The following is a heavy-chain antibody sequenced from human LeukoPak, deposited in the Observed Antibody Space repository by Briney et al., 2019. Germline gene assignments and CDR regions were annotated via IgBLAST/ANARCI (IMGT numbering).Heavy chain of an antibody. D-gene: IGHD2-2*01. J-gene: IGHJ4*02. CDR1: GFTFSSYW. Sequence: GGSLRLSCAASGFTFSSYWMSWVRQAPGKGLEWVANIKQDGSEKYYVDSVKGRFTISRDNAKNSLYLQMNGLRAEDTAVYYCARDQRYCSSSSCPWEPFDYWGQGTLVTVSS. CDR3: ARDQRYCSSSSCPWEPFDY. CDR2: IKQDGSEK. V-gene: IGHV3-7*05.